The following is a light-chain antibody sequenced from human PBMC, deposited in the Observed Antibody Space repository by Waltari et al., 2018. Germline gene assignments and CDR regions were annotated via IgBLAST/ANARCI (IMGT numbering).Light chain of an antibody. V-gene: IGLV3-19*01. CDR1: GLRTFY. Sequence: SSEMTQEPAVSVALGQTVRITCQGGGLRTFYANWYQQKPGQAPRLVFYDEDNRPSGIPDRFPGSRSGNTAFLTISGAQAEDEADYYCNTRDISGDHLVFGSGTKVTVL. CDR2: DED. CDR3: NTRDISGDHLV. J-gene: IGLJ1*01.